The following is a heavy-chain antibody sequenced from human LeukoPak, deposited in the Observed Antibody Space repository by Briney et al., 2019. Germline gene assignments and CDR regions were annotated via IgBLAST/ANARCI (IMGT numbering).Heavy chain of an antibody. CDR2: ISGSGGST. CDR1: GFTFSSYA. Sequence: GGSLRLSCAASGFTFSSYAMSWVRQAPGKGLEWVSAISGSGGSTYYADSVKGRFTISRDNSKNTLFLQMNSLRAEDTAVYYYAKGLILLPTGIDYWGQGTLVTVSS. V-gene: IGHV3-23*01. D-gene: IGHD2/OR15-2a*01. J-gene: IGHJ4*02. CDR3: AKGLILLPTGIDY.